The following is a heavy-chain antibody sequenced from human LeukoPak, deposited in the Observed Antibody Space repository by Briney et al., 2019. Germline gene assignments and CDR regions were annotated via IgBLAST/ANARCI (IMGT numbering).Heavy chain of an antibody. CDR1: GFSFDDYG. CDR2: INWNGGTT. Sequence: PGGSLRLSCEASGFSFDDYGMSWVRQAPGEGLEWVSGINWNGGTTGYADPVKGRFTISRDNAKNSVYLQMNSLRAEDTALYYCARAADLFTAYFAFDYWGQGALVTVSS. CDR3: ARAADLFTAYFAFDY. J-gene: IGHJ4*02. V-gene: IGHV3-20*04. D-gene: IGHD3-9*01.